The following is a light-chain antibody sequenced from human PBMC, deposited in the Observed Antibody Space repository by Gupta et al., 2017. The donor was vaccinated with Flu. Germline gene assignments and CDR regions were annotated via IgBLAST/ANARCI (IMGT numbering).Light chain of an antibody. CDR2: GRF. J-gene: IGKJ2*02. V-gene: IGKV3-15*01. CDR1: QNGSSN. Sequence: SQNGSSNLAWYRQKAGQAPRLLIYGRFTRATGIPARFSGSGSGKELTLKISRLQSDDVGVYYCKQCMNWPRTLGEGTKVEIK. CDR3: KQCMNWPRT.